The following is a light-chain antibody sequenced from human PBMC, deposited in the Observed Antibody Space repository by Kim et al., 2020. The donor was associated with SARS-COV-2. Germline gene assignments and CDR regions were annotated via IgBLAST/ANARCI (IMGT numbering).Light chain of an antibody. V-gene: IGLV10-54*04. CDR3: SAWDRSLTGWV. J-gene: IGLJ3*02. CDR1: TNTPGFQG. Sequence: QTAPPHCSGNTNTPGFQGPPRLQQLPGHPPKRLTPRDNGRPSGVSEGFSASRSGNIASLTISGLQPEDEADYYCSAWDRSLTGWVFGGGTQLTVL. CDR2: RDN.